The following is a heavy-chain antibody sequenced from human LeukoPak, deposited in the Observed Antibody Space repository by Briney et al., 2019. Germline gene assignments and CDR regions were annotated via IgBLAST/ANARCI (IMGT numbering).Heavy chain of an antibody. CDR1: GGSISSYY. V-gene: IGHV4-39*01. J-gene: IGHJ4*02. CDR3: ARLESGYDSNY. Sequence: SETLSLTCTVSGGSISSYYWGWIRQPPGKGLEWIGSIYYSGSTYYNPSLKSRVTISVDTSKNQFSLKLSSVTAADTAVYYCARLESGYDSNYWGQGTLVTVSS. D-gene: IGHD5-12*01. CDR2: IYYSGST.